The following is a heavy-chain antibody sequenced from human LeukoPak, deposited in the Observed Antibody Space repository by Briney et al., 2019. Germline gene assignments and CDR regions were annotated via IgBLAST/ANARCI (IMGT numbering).Heavy chain of an antibody. D-gene: IGHD3-9*01. CDR3: ARDPETYYDILSMGNWFDP. J-gene: IGHJ5*02. CDR1: GFTFSSYS. Sequence: PGGSLRLSCAASGFTFSSYSMNWVRQAPGKGLEWFSSISSSSSYIYYADSVKGRFTISRDNAKNSLYLQMNSLRAEDTAVYYCARDPETYYDILSMGNWFDPWGQGTLVTVSS. CDR2: ISSSSSYI. V-gene: IGHV3-21*01.